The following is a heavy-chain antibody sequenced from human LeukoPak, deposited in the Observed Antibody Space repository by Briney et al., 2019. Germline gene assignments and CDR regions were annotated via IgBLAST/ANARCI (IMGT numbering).Heavy chain of an antibody. CDR2: IKQDGSEK. CDR3: ARWPGYCSGGSCYRGGDY. CDR1: GFTLSSYW. D-gene: IGHD2-15*01. Sequence: GGSLRLSCAASGFTLSSYWMSWVRQAPGKGLEWVANIKQDGSEKYYVDSVKGRFTISRDNAKNSLYLQMNSLRAEDTAVYYCARWPGYCSGGSCYRGGDYWGQGTLVTVSS. V-gene: IGHV3-7*03. J-gene: IGHJ4*02.